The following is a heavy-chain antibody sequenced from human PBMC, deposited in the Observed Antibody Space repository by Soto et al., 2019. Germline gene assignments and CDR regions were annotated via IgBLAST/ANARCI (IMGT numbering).Heavy chain of an antibody. J-gene: IGHJ3*02. CDR2: IYYNGST. CDR1: GGSISSGGYS. D-gene: IGHD4-17*01. Sequence: QVQLQESVPGLVKPSQTLFLTCTVSGGSISSGGYSWIWIRQHPGKGLEWLGYIYYNGSTYYNQSLKSRVTISVETSQKPLSLKRSSVTAADTAMYYCARDGVAVTTSFDIWGQGTMVTVSS. CDR3: ARDGVAVTTSFDI. V-gene: IGHV4-31*03.